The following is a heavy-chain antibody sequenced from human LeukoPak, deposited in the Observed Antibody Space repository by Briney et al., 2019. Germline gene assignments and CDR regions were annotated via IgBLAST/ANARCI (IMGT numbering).Heavy chain of an antibody. D-gene: IGHD6-13*01. CDR1: GFTFSNYE. CDR2: ISGSGAGT. Sequence: GGSLRLSCAASGFTFSNYEMSWVRQAPGKGLEWVSSISGSGAGTYYADSVKGRFTISRDNSKNTLYLQMNSLRAEDTAVYYCARAGIAATYFDYWGQGTLVTVSS. V-gene: IGHV3-23*01. J-gene: IGHJ4*02. CDR3: ARAGIAATYFDY.